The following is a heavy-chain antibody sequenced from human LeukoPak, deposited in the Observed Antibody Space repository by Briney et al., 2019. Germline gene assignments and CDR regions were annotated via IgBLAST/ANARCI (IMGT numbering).Heavy chain of an antibody. CDR3: ARDPGWYFDL. V-gene: IGHV4-59*01. J-gene: IGHJ2*01. D-gene: IGHD1-14*01. CDR2: IYYSGST. CDR1: GGSISSYY. Sequence: PSETLSLTCTVSGGSISSYYWSWIRQPPGKGLEWIGYIYYSGSTNYNPSLKSRVTISVDTSKNQSSLKLSSVTAADTAVYYCARDPGWYFDLWGRGTLVTVSS.